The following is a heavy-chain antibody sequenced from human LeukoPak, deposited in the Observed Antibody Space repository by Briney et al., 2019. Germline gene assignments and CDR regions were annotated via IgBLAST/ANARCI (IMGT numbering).Heavy chain of an antibody. CDR3: ARAAPSELWSLKRPDYYYYYMDV. J-gene: IGHJ6*03. CDR2: MNPNSGNT. D-gene: IGHD5-18*01. CDR1: GYTFTSYD. V-gene: IGHV1-8*02. Sequence: ASVKVSCKASGYTFTSYDINWVRQATGQGLEWMGWMNPNSGNTGYAQKFQGRVTMTRNTSISTAYMELSSLRSEDTAVYYCARAAPSELWSLKRPDYYYYYMDVWGKGTTVTVSS.